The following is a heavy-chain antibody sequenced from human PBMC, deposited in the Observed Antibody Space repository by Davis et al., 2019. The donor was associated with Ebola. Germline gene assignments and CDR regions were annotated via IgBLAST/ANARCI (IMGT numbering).Heavy chain of an antibody. D-gene: IGHD6-6*01. CDR1: GFTFSSYA. CDR3: ARARIAARSKGCYADY. CDR2: IKQDGSEK. J-gene: IGHJ4*02. V-gene: IGHV3-7*01. Sequence: PGGSLRLSCAASGFTFSSYAMSWVRQAPGKGLEWVANIKQDGSEKYYVDSVKGRFTISRDNAKNSLYLQMNSLRAEDTAVYYCARARIAARSKGCYADYWGQGTLVTVSS.